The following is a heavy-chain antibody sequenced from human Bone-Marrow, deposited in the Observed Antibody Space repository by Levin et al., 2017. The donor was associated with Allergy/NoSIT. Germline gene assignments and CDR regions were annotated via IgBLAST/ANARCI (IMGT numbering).Heavy chain of an antibody. CDR1: GFTFSSYS. Sequence: PGGSLRLSCAASGFTFSSYSMNWVRQAPGKGLEWVSSISSSSSYIYYADSVKGRFTISRDNAKNSLYLQMNSLRAEDTAVYYCASERATLVDYWGQGTLVTVSS. V-gene: IGHV3-21*01. CDR3: ASERATLVDY. D-gene: IGHD1-26*01. J-gene: IGHJ4*02. CDR2: ISSSSSYI.